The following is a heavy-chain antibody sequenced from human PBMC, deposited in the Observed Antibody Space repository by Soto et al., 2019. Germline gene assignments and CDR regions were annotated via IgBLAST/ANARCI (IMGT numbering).Heavy chain of an antibody. V-gene: IGHV1-18*01. Sequence: VKVSCKASGYTFTSYAISWVRQAPGQGLEWVGWISAYNGNTNYAQKLQGRVTMTTDTSTSTAYMELRSLGSDDTAVYYCARDSPPQREWGQGTLVPVSS. J-gene: IGHJ4*02. CDR1: GYTFTSYA. CDR3: ARDSPPQRE. D-gene: IGHD6-25*01. CDR2: ISAYNGNT.